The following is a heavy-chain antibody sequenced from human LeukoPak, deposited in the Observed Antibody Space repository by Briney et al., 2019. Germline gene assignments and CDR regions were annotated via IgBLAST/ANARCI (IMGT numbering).Heavy chain of an antibody. D-gene: IGHD3-3*01. Sequence: PGGSLRLSCAASGFTFDDYAMHWVRQAPGKGLEWVSGISWNSGSIGYADSVEGRFTISRDNAKNSLYLQMNSLRAEDTAVYYCANRPSAAVLEWFHYWGQGTLVTVSS. V-gene: IGHV3-9*01. CDR3: ANRPSAAVLEWFHY. J-gene: IGHJ4*02. CDR1: GFTFDDYA. CDR2: ISWNSGSI.